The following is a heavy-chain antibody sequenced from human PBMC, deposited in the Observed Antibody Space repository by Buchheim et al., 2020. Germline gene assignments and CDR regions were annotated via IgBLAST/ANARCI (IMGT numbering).Heavy chain of an antibody. Sequence: QLQLQESGPGLVKPSETPSLTCTVSGGSISSSSYYWGWIRQPPGKGLEWIGSIYYSGSTYYNPSLKSRVTISVGTSKNKFSLKLSSVSAADTAVYYCARDVGQQPYCYGMEVWGQGT. CDR1: GGSISSSSYY. CDR2: IYYSGST. D-gene: IGHD6-13*01. CDR3: ARDVGQQPYCYGMEV. J-gene: IGHJ6*02. V-gene: IGHV4-39*07.